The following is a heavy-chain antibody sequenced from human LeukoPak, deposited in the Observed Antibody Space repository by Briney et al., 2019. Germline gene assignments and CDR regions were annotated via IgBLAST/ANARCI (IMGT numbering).Heavy chain of an antibody. CDR1: GFTFSSYW. D-gene: IGHD2-2*03. Sequence: PGGSLRLSCAASGFTFSSYWMSWVRQAPGKGLEWVANIKQDGSEKYYVDSVKGRFTISRDNAKNSLYLQMNSLRAEDTAVHYCARDGGYCSSTSCLYYFDYWGQGTLVTVSS. CDR3: ARDGGYCSSTSCLYYFDY. CDR2: IKQDGSEK. J-gene: IGHJ4*02. V-gene: IGHV3-7*01.